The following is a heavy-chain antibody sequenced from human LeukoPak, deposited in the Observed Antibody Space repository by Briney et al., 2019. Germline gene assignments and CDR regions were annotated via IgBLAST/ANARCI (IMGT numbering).Heavy chain of an antibody. J-gene: IGHJ4*02. V-gene: IGHV1-18*01. D-gene: IGHD2-15*01. CDR2: ISAYNGNT. CDR3: ARAGYCIGGSCYSSPFDY. CDR1: GYTFTSYG. Sequence: ASVKVSCKASGYTFTSYGISWVRQAPGQGLEWMGWISAYNGNTNYAQKLQGRVTMTTDTSTSTAYMELRSLRSDDTAVYYCARAGYCIGGSCYSSPFDYWGLGTLVTVSS.